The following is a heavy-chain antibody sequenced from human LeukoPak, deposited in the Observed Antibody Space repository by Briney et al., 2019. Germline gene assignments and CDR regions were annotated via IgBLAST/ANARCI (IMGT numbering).Heavy chain of an antibody. Sequence: PGGSLRLSCAASGFTLSSYTMNWVRQAPGKGLEWVSYINGVGNTIYYADSVKGRFTISRDNAKNSLYLQMNSLRDEDTAVYYCARDYGDPQNPYYYYGLDVWGQGTTVIVSS. V-gene: IGHV3-48*02. CDR1: GFTLSSYT. J-gene: IGHJ6*02. CDR3: ARDYGDPQNPYYYYGLDV. CDR2: INGVGNTI. D-gene: IGHD4-17*01.